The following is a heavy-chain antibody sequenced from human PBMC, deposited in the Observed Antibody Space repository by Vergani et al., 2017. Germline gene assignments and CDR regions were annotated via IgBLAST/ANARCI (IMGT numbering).Heavy chain of an antibody. Sequence: QVQVVQSGAEVKKPGASVKVSCQASGYTFSDYFIYWVRQAPGQGLEWMGWIFPKSGGTNYAQKFRGRVTMTRDTSINTVYMELTKLRSDDTAMYFCARDGVSGGALDIWGRGTLVTVSS. D-gene: IGHD3-16*01. V-gene: IGHV1-2*02. CDR1: GYTFSDYF. CDR2: IFPKSGGT. J-gene: IGHJ3*02. CDR3: ARDGVSGGALDI.